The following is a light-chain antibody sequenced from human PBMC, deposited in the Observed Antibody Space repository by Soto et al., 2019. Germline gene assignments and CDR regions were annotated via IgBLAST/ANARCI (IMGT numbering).Light chain of an antibody. CDR1: TSDVGGYNY. CDR3: SSKTSSSTTYV. Sequence: QSALTQPASVSGSPGQSITISCTGTTSDVGGYNYVSWYRQLPGQAPTLMIYEVTNRPSGVSNRFSGSKSGNTASLTISGLQVEDEADYYCSSKTSSSTTYVFGHGTKVTVL. J-gene: IGLJ1*01. CDR2: EVT. V-gene: IGLV2-14*01.